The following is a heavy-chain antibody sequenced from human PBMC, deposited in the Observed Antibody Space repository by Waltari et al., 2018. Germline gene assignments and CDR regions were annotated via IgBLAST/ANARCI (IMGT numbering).Heavy chain of an antibody. CDR3: GKGAPHASGTYYPDY. CDR2: VNSDGGGT. D-gene: IGHD3-10*01. V-gene: IGHV3-74*03. J-gene: IGHJ4*01. CDR1: GFPLNNFW. Sequence: DVLLVESGGALGQPGRSLSTRCAASGFPLNNFWMHWARQAPGKGLEWISRVNSDGGGTTYADSVMGRFTISRDNAQNTVLLQMHSLRADDTAVYYCGKGAPHASGTYYPDYWGHGTLVTVSS.